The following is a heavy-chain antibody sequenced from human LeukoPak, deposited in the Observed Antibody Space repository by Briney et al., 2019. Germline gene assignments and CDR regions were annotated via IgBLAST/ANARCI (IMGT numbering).Heavy chain of an antibody. V-gene: IGHV4-39*01. CDR2: IYYSGST. CDR1: GGSISSSSYY. J-gene: IGHJ4*02. Sequence: SETLSLTCTVSGGSISSSSYYWGWIRQPPGKGLEWIGSIYYSGSTYYNPSLKSRVTISVDTSKNQFSLKLSSVTAADTAVYYCARHRGKNYYFDYWGQGILVTVSS. CDR3: ARHRGKNYYFDY.